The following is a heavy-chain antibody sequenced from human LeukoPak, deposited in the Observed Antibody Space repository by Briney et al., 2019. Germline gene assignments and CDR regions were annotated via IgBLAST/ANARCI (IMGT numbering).Heavy chain of an antibody. D-gene: IGHD6-6*01. J-gene: IGHJ4*02. V-gene: IGHV3-30*02. CDR1: GFAFSTYG. CDR3: GEAIGYSSSAVDF. CDR2: IWNDGNNK. Sequence: PGGSLRLSCAASGFAFSTYGMHWVRQAPGKGLEWVAFIWNDGNNKYYPDSVKGRFTISRDNSKNTLYLQMNSLRAEDTAVYFCGEAIGYSSSAVDFWGQGTLVTVSS.